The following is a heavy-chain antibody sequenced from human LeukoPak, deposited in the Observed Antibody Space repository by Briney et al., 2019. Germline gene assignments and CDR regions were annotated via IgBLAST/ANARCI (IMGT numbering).Heavy chain of an antibody. Sequence: SVKVSCKASGGTFSSYAISWVRQAPGQGLEWMGGIIPIFGTANYAQKFQGRVTITADESTSTAYMELSSLRSEDTAVYYCARDWAMVRGVIKTPVDYWGQGTLVTVSS. J-gene: IGHJ4*02. CDR1: GGTFSSYA. CDR3: ARDWAMVRGVIKTPVDY. CDR2: IIPIFGTA. D-gene: IGHD3-10*01. V-gene: IGHV1-69*13.